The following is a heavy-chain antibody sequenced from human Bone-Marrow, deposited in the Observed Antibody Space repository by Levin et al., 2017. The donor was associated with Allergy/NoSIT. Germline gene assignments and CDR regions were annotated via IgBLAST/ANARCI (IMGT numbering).Heavy chain of an antibody. CDR3: ARDTGLVGVVIIPSSYYYYGMDV. J-gene: IGHJ6*02. V-gene: IGHV1-46*01. Sequence: GESLKISCKASGYTFTSYYMHWVRQAPGQGLEWMGIINPSGGSTSYAQKFQGRVTMTRDTSTSTVYMELSSLRSEDTAVYYCARDTGLVGVVIIPSSYYYYGMDVWGQGTTVTVSS. D-gene: IGHD3-3*01. CDR2: INPSGGST. CDR1: GYTFTSYY.